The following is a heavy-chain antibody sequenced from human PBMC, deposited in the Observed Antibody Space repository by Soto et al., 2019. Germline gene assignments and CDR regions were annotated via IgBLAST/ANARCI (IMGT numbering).Heavy chain of an antibody. J-gene: IGHJ6*02. Sequence: QVQLVESGGGLVKPGGSLRLSCAASGFTFSDYYMSWIRQAPGKGLEWVSYISSSGSTIYYADSVKGRFTISRDNAKNXGXLXWNSLRAEDTAVYYCARDQYYYGSGSYPYYYYGMDVWGQGTTVTVSS. CDR2: ISSSGSTI. CDR1: GFTFSDYY. CDR3: ARDQYYYGSGSYPYYYYGMDV. V-gene: IGHV3-11*01. D-gene: IGHD3-10*01.